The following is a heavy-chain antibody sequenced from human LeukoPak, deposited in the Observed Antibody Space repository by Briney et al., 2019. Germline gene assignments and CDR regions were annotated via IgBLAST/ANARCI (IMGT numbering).Heavy chain of an antibody. CDR2: IYHSGST. Sequence: PSETLSLTCAVSGGSISSNWWSWVRQPPGKGLEWIGEIYHSGSTNYNPSLKSRVTISVDKSKNQFSLKLSSVTAADTAVYYCARAGGCSTTSWDLDYWGQGTVVTVPS. CDR1: GGSISSNW. J-gene: IGHJ4*02. CDR3: ARAGGCSTTSWDLDY. V-gene: IGHV4-4*02. D-gene: IGHD2-2*01.